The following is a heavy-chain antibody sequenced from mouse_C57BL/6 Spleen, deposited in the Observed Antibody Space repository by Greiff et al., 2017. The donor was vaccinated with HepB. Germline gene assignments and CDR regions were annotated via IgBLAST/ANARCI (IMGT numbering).Heavy chain of an antibody. CDR2: IWSDGST. CDR3: NRHYYYGRTDYAMDY. J-gene: IGHJ4*01. V-gene: IGHV2-6-1*01. CDR1: GFSLTSYG. D-gene: IGHD1-1*01. Sequence: VQLQESGPGLVAPSQSLSITCTVSGFSLTSYGVHWVRQPPGKGLEWLVVIWSDGSTTYNSALKSRLSISKDNSKSQVFLKMNSLQTDDTAMYYCNRHYYYGRTDYAMDYWGQGTTVTVSS.